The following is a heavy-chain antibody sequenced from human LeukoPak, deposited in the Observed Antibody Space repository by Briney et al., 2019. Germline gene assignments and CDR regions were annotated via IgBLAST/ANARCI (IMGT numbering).Heavy chain of an antibody. Sequence: PGGSLRLSCAASGFTFSSYAMGWVRQAPGKGLEWVSAISGSGGSTYYADSVKGRFTISRDNSKNTLYLQMNSLRAEDTAVYYCAKDRASAPYYFDYWGQGTLVTVSS. CDR2: ISGSGGST. CDR3: AKDRASAPYYFDY. CDR1: GFTFSSYA. J-gene: IGHJ4*02. V-gene: IGHV3-23*01.